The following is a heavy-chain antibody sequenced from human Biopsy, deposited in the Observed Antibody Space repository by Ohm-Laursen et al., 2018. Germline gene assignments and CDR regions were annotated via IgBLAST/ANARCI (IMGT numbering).Heavy chain of an antibody. Sequence: ASESASRKASSYTFTDYNIRWMRQAPGQGLEWLGYINCKTGATNYAQKFQGTVTMTRDTSISTAYLALGSLRSADTAIYYCARDPLNGHKHFDYWGQGSLVTVSS. V-gene: IGHV1-2*02. D-gene: IGHD2-8*01. J-gene: IGHJ4*02. CDR2: INCKTGAT. CDR1: SYTFTDYN. CDR3: ARDPLNGHKHFDY.